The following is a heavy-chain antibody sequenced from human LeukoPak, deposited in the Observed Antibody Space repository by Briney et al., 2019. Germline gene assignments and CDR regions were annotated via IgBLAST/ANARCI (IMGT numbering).Heavy chain of an antibody. D-gene: IGHD3-16*01. Sequence: GGTLRLSCAASGFTFSSYGMSWVRQAPGKGLEWVSAISGSGGSTHYADSVKGRFTISRDNSKNTLYLQMNSLRAEDTAVYYCAKRGGMYPAHYFDYWGQGTLVTVSS. CDR3: AKRGGMYPAHYFDY. CDR2: ISGSGGST. CDR1: GFTFSSYG. V-gene: IGHV3-23*01. J-gene: IGHJ4*02.